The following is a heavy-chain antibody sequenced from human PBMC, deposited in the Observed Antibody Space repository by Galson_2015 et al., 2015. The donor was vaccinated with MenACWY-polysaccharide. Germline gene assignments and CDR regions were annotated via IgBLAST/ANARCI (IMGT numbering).Heavy chain of an antibody. V-gene: IGHV7-4-1*02. D-gene: IGHD3-22*01. CDR2: INTNTGNP. Sequence: WVRQAPGQGLEWMGWINTNTGNPTSAPGFTGRFVFSLDTSVSTACLQISSLKAEDTAVYYCARESEYYDSFDGFDYWGHGSLVTVSS. CDR3: ARESEYYDSFDGFDY. J-gene: IGHJ4*01.